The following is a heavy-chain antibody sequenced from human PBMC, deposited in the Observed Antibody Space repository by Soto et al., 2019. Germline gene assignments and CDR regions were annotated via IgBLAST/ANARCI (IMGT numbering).Heavy chain of an antibody. D-gene: IGHD6-13*01. V-gene: IGHV3-9*01. J-gene: IGHJ6*02. CDR3: AKDTSSRLVYYYYGMDV. Sequence: GGALSLLCVGSGFTFDDYAMYWVRQAPGKGLEWVSGISWNSDTTGYADSVKGRFTISRDNGKNSLYLQMNSLRAEDTALYFCAKDTSSRLVYYYYGMDVWVQGTTVTVSS. CDR2: ISWNSDTT. CDR1: GFTFDDYA.